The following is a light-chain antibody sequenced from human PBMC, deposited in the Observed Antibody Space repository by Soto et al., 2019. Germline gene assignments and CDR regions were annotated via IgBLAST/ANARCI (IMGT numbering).Light chain of an antibody. CDR3: QQYCSSPA. V-gene: IGKV3-20*01. J-gene: IGKJ4*01. CDR1: QSFSSTY. Sequence: EIVLTQSPGTLSLSPGERATLSCRASQSFSSTYLAWYHQTPGQAPRLLLYGASSRATGIPDRFSGSGSGTVFTLTLRRLEPEDVALYYSQQYCSSPAFGAGNQVEIK. CDR2: GAS.